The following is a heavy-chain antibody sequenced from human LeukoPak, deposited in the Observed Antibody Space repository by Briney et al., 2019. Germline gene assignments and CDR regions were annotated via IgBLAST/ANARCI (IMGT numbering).Heavy chain of an antibody. CDR3: ARGYGCSGGSCYDALDI. CDR2: INTNTGNP. V-gene: IGHV7-4-1*02. CDR1: GYTFTSYG. D-gene: IGHD2-15*01. J-gene: IGHJ3*02. Sequence: GASVKVSRKASGYTFTSYGISWVRQAPGQGLEWMGWINTNTGNPTYAQGFTGRFVFSLDTSVSTAYLQISSLKAEDTAVYYCARGYGCSGGSCYDALDIWGQGTMVTVSS.